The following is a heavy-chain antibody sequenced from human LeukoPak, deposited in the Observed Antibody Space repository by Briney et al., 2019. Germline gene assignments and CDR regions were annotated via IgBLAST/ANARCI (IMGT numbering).Heavy chain of an antibody. J-gene: IGHJ4*02. CDR1: GFTLNDYW. CDR2: INSDGTNT. V-gene: IGHV3-74*01. Sequence: GGSLRLSCAAFGFTLNDYWMHWVRQAPGTGPVWVAYINSDGTNTDYADSVKGRFTIFRDNAKKTLYLQMNSLRAEDTAVYYCVRQDSGSYLGGYWGQGTLVIVSS. CDR3: VRQDSGSYLGGY. D-gene: IGHD1-26*01.